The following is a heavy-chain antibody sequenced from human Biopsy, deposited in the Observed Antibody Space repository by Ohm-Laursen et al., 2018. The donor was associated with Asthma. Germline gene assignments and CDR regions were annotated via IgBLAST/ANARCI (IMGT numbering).Heavy chain of an antibody. J-gene: IGHJ4*02. CDR3: ARKAGSCISRTCYSLDF. CDR1: GGTFNTYV. V-gene: IGHV1-69*13. Sequence: EASVEVSCKSLGGTFNTYVIGWVRQAPGQGLEWMGGINSVFGTTTYPQKFQDRVTITADDSTSTVYMELSGLRSEDTAVYYCARKAGSCISRTCYSLDFWGQGTLVTVSS. D-gene: IGHD2-2*01. CDR2: INSVFGTT.